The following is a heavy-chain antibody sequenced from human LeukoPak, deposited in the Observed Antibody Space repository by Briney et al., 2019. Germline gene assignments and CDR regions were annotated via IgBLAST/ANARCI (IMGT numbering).Heavy chain of an antibody. J-gene: IGHJ4*02. CDR3: ARDKTDYDILTDAGYFDY. CDR2: IYTSGST. D-gene: IGHD3-9*01. V-gene: IGHV4-61*02. Sequence: PSETLSLTCTVSGGSISSGSYYWSWIRQPAGKGLEWIGRIYTSGSTNYNPSLKSRVTISVDTSKNQFSLKLSSVTAADTAVYYCARDKTDYDILTDAGYFDYWGQGTLVTVSS. CDR1: GGSISSGSYY.